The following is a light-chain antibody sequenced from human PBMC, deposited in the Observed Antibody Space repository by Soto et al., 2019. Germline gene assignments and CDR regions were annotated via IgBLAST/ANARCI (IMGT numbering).Light chain of an antibody. J-gene: IGKJ2*01. CDR1: QSVTTSH. V-gene: IGKV3-20*01. Sequence: ELVLTQSPGTLSLSPGERATLSCRASQSVTTSHLAWYQQKPGQAPRLLIYAASTRAAGVPDRFSDSGSGTGFTLTISRLEPEDFAVFYCQDFGTLPYTFGQGTKLQIK. CDR3: QDFGTLPYT. CDR2: AAS.